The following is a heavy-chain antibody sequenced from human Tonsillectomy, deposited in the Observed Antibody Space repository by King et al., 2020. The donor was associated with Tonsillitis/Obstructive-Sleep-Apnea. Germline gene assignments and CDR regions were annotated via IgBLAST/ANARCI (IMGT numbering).Heavy chain of an antibody. CDR1: GFTFSSYE. Sequence: VQLVESGGGLVQPGGSLRLSCAASGFTFSSYEMNWVRQAPGKGLEWVSYISSSGSTIYYADSVKGRFTISRDNAKNSLYLQMNSLRAEDTAVYYCARDRNQYYDFWSGYYDYYYYYYMDVWGKGTTVTVSS. V-gene: IGHV3-48*03. J-gene: IGHJ6*03. CDR2: ISSSGSTI. D-gene: IGHD3-3*01. CDR3: ARDRNQYYDFWSGYYDYYYYYYMDV.